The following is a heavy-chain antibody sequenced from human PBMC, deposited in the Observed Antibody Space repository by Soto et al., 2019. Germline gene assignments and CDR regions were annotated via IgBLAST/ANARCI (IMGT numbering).Heavy chain of an antibody. CDR3: AKPVYYYYYYIDV. CDR2: ISGSGGST. Sequence: VQLLESGGGLVQPGGSLRLSCAASGLTFSSYAMSWVRQAPGKELEWVSGISGSGGSTFYADSVKGRFTISRDNSKNTLYLQMNSLRAEDTAVYYCAKPVYYYYYYIDVWGKGTTVTVSS. J-gene: IGHJ6*03. CDR1: GLTFSSYA. V-gene: IGHV3-23*01.